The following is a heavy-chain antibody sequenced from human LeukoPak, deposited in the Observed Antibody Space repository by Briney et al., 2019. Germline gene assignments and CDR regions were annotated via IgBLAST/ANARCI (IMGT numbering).Heavy chain of an antibody. CDR3: AKDLTATTGWYYGVDV. D-gene: IGHD4-17*01. CDR1: GFTFSAYA. CDR2: IGSDNKP. V-gene: IGHV3-23*01. Sequence: GGSLRLSCEASGFTFSAYAMTWVRQAPGKGLEWVSSIGSDNKPHYSESVKGRFAISRDNSKSMLFLQLNSLRAEDTAVYYCAKDLTATTGWYYGVDVWGQGTMVTVSS. J-gene: IGHJ6*02.